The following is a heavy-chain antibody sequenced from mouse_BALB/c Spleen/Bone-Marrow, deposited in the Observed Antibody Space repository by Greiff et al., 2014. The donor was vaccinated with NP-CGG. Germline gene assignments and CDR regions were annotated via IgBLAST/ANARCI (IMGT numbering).Heavy chain of an antibody. J-gene: IGHJ4*01. V-gene: IGHV5-12-1*01. Sequence: EVQLVESGGGLVKPGGSLKLSCAASGFAFSRYDMSWVRQTPEKRLEWVACITNGGDNTYYPDTVKGRFTISRDNAKNTLYLQMSSLKSEDTAMYYCVRHKNYYAMDYWGQGTSVTVSS. CDR3: VRHKNYYAMDY. CDR2: ITNGGDNT. CDR1: GFAFSRYD.